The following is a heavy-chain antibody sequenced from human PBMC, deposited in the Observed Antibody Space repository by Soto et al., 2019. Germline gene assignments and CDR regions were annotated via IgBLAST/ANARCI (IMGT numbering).Heavy chain of an antibody. D-gene: IGHD6-19*01. CDR2: ISGYNGNT. V-gene: IGHV1-18*01. Sequence: ASVKVSCKTSGYTFSNYGINWVRQAPGRGLEWMGWISGYNGNTNYAQTVQGRVTMTTDTSTGTVYMELRSLKSDDTAIYYCSRFIMVGGWFDPNYYHGMDVWGQGTTVTVSS. J-gene: IGHJ6*02. CDR1: GYTFSNYG. CDR3: SRFIMVGGWFDPNYYHGMDV.